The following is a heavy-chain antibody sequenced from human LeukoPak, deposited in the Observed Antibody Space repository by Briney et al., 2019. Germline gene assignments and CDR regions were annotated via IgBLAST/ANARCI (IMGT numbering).Heavy chain of an antibody. V-gene: IGHV3-21*01. CDR3: ARDPPTVAGTNENNWFDP. CDR1: GFTFSSYS. CDR2: ISSSSSYI. Sequence: GSLRLSCAGSGFTFSSYSMNWVRRAPGKGLEWVSSISSSSSYIYYADSVKGRFTISRDNAKNSLYLQMNSLRAEDTAVYYCARDPPTVAGTNENNWFDPWGQGTLVTVSS. J-gene: IGHJ5*02. D-gene: IGHD6-19*01.